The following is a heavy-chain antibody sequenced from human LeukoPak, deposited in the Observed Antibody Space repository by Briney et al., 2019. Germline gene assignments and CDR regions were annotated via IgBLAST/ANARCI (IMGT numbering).Heavy chain of an antibody. V-gene: IGHV3-23*01. D-gene: IGHD6-13*01. CDR3: AKAHRIAAAGNDY. CDR1: GFTFSSYA. Sequence: TGGSLRLSCAASGFTFSSYAMTWVRQAPGKGLEWVSVISGSGGSTYYADSVKGRFTISRDNSKNTLYLQMNSLRAEDTAVYYCAKAHRIAAAGNDYWGQGTLVTVSS. J-gene: IGHJ4*02. CDR2: ISGSGGST.